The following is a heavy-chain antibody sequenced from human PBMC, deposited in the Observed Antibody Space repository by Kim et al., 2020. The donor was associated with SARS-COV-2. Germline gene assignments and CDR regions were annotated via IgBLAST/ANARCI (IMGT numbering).Heavy chain of an antibody. CDR3: ARKRGSYGY. D-gene: IGHD3-16*01. CDR1: GGSFSGYY. J-gene: IGHJ4*02. Sequence: SETLSLTCAVYGGSFSGYYWSWIRQPPGKGLEWIGEINHSGSTNYNPSLKSRVTISVDTSKNQFSLKLSSVTAADTAVYYCARKRGSYGYWGQGTLVTVS. CDR2: INHSGST. V-gene: IGHV4-34*01.